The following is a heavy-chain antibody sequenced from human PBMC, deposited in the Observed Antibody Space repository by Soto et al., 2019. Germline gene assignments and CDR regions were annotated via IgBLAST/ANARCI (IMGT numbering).Heavy chain of an antibody. CDR3: ARMSSSEPNYYYYGMDV. J-gene: IGHJ6*02. Sequence: QVQLVQSGAEVKKPGSSVKVSCKASGGTFSSYAISWVRQAPGQGLEWMGGITPIFGTANYAQKFQGRVTITADESTSTAYMELSSLRSEDTAVYYCARMSSSEPNYYYYGMDVWGQGTTVTVSS. CDR2: ITPIFGTA. V-gene: IGHV1-69*01. D-gene: IGHD6-6*01. CDR1: GGTFSSYA.